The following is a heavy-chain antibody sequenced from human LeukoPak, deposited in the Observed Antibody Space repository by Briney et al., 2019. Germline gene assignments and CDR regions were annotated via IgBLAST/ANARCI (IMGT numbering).Heavy chain of an antibody. J-gene: IGHJ4*02. CDR3: AKVGDGGYLN. Sequence: PGGSLRLSCAVSGFTFSSYVMHWVRQAPGKGLEWLAFIRYDGSNKYYADSVKGRFTNSRDNSKNTLYLQMNSLRAEDTAVYYCAKVGDGGYLNWGQGTLVTVSS. V-gene: IGHV3-30*02. D-gene: IGHD3-22*01. CDR2: IRYDGSNK. CDR1: GFTFSSYV.